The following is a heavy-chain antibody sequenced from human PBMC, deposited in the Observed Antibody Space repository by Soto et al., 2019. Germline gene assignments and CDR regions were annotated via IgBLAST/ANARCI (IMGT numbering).Heavy chain of an antibody. V-gene: IGHV1-18*01. CDR3: ARTAMALRDPFYYYGMDV. Sequence: QVQLVQSGAEVKKPGASVKVSCKASGYTFTSYGISWVRQAPGQGLEWMGWISAYNGNTNYAQKLQGRVTMTTDTSTSTAYMELRSLRSEDTAVYYCARTAMALRDPFYYYGMDVWGQGTTVTVSS. CDR2: ISAYNGNT. D-gene: IGHD5-18*01. J-gene: IGHJ6*02. CDR1: GYTFTSYG.